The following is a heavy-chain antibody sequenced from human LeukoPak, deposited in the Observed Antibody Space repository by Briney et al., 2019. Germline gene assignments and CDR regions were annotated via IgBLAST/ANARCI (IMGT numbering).Heavy chain of an antibody. CDR2: IYYSGGT. CDR1: GGSISSNY. V-gene: IGHV4-59*08. Sequence: SETLSLTCTVSGGSISSNYWSWIRQPPGKGLEWIGYIYYSGGTNYNPSLKSRVTISVDTSKNQFSLKLSSVTAADTAVYYCARHGPFLADAYSWFDPWGQGTLVTVSS. D-gene: IGHD3-3*02. J-gene: IGHJ5*02. CDR3: ARHGPFLADAYSWFDP.